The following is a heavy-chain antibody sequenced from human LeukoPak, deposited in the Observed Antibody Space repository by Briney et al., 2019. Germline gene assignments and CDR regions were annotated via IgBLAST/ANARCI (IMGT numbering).Heavy chain of an antibody. V-gene: IGHV3-33*01. Sequence: GGSLRLSCAASGFTFSTYGMHWVRQAPGKGLEWVAVMWYNGDNKYYADSVQGRFTISRDNSKNTLSLQMNSLRAEDTAVYYCARDTTYDSSGYYYGGVDYWGQGTLVTVSS. CDR2: MWYNGDNK. CDR3: ARDTTYDSSGYYYGGVDY. J-gene: IGHJ4*02. D-gene: IGHD3-22*01. CDR1: GFTFSTYG.